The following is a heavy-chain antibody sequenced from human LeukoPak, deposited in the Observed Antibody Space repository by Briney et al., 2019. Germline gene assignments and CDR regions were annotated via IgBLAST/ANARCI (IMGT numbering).Heavy chain of an antibody. CDR2: IYYSGST. CDR3: ARGGDFWSGYPDY. V-gene: IGHV4-61*08. CDR1: GASISSGDYF. D-gene: IGHD3-3*01. Sequence: PSETLSLTCSVSGASISSGDYFWSWIRQPPGKGLEWIGYIYYSGSTNYNPSLKSRVTISVDTSKNQFSLKLSSVTAADTAVYYCARGGDFWSGYPDYWGQGTLVTVSS. J-gene: IGHJ4*02.